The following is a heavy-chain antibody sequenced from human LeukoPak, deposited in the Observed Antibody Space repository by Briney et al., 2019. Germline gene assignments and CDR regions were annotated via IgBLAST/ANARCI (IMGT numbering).Heavy chain of an antibody. CDR1: GGSFSGYY. J-gene: IGHJ4*02. Sequence: SETLSLTCAVYGGSFSGYYWSWIRQPPGKGLEWIGEINHSGSTNYNPSLTSRVTISVDTSKNQFSLKLSSVTAADTAVYYCARLAQCLVRGRFDYWGQGTLVTVSS. CDR3: ARLAQCLVRGRFDY. V-gene: IGHV4-34*01. CDR2: INHSGST. D-gene: IGHD6-19*01.